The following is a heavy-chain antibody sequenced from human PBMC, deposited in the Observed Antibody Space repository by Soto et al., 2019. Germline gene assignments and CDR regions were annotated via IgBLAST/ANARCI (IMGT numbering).Heavy chain of an antibody. CDR2: INHSGST. CDR1: RGCLSGYY. D-gene: IGHD3-10*01. J-gene: IGHJ4*02. CDR3: ARAEYYGSGSRDCTYFDY. Sequence: SETLSLTCAVYRGCLSGYYWSWIRQPPGKGLEWIGEINHSGSTNYNPSLKSRVTISVDTSKNQFSLKLSSVTAADTAAYYCARAEYYGSGSRDCTYFDYWGQGTLVTVSS. V-gene: IGHV4-34*01.